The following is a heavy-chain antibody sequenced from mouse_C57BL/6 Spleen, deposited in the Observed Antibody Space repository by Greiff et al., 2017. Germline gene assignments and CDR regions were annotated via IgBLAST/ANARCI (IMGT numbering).Heavy chain of an antibody. Sequence: QVQLQQSGAELVKPGASVKISCKASGYAFSSYWMNWVKQRPGKGLEWIGQIYPGDGDTNYNGKFKGKATLTADKSSSTAYMQLSSLTSEDSAVYSCARDDGYYEVGYYYAMDYWGQGTSVTVSS. CDR3: ARDDGYYEVGYYYAMDY. D-gene: IGHD2-3*01. CDR1: GYAFSSYW. CDR2: IYPGDGDT. J-gene: IGHJ4*01. V-gene: IGHV1-80*01.